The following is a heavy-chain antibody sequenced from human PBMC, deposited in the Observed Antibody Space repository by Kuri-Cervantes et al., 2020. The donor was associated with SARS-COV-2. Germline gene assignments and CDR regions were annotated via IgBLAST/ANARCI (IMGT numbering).Heavy chain of an antibody. D-gene: IGHD2-2*01. V-gene: IGHV3-23*01. CDR1: GFTFSSYA. CDR3: ARSHKDIVVVPAARGYYYGMDV. CDR2: ISGSGGST. Sequence: GESLKISCAASGFTFSSYAMSWVRQAPGKGLEWVPAISGSGGSTYYADSVKGRFTISRDNSKNTLYLQMNSLRAEDTAVCYCARSHKDIVVVPAARGYYYGMDVWGQGTTVTVSS. J-gene: IGHJ6*02.